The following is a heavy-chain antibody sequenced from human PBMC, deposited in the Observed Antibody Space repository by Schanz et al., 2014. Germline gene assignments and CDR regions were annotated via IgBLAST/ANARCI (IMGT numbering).Heavy chain of an antibody. J-gene: IGHJ4*02. CDR2: TSNDGSFT. Sequence: EVQLVESGGGFVQPGGSLRLSCAASGFTVDSNYMSWVRQAPGKGLVWVSRTSNDGSFTTFADSVKGRFTISRDNAKNTLYLQMNSLRAEDTAVYYCVRDTDYHFDYWGQGTLVTVSS. CDR1: GFTVDSNY. D-gene: IGHD4-17*01. V-gene: IGHV3-74*01. CDR3: VRDTDYHFDY.